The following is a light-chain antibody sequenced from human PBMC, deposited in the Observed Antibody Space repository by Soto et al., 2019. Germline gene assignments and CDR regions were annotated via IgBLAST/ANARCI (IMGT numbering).Light chain of an antibody. V-gene: IGKV1-5*03. CDR2: KAS. CDR1: QSIGAS. J-gene: IGKJ4*01. CDR3: QQYDSSPLT. Sequence: DIQMTQSPSTLYASVGDRVTITCRASQSIGASLAWFQQKPGKAPNLLIYKASSLESGVPSRFSGSGSGTEFTLTISALQADDFATYYCQQYDSSPLTFGGGTKVESK.